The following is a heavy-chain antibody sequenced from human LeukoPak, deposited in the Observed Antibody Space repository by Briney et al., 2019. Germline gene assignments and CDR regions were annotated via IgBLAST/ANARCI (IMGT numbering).Heavy chain of an antibody. CDR1: GGSFSGYY. CDR3: ARGRVGMVRGVIIKGYYYMDV. D-gene: IGHD3-10*01. CDR2: INHSGST. Sequence: PSETLSLTCAVYGGSFSGYYWSWTRQPPGKGLEWIGEINHSGSTNYNPSLKSRVAISVDTSKNQFSLKLSSVTAADTAVYYCARGRVGMVRGVIIKGYYYMDVWGKGTTVTVSS. V-gene: IGHV4-34*01. J-gene: IGHJ6*03.